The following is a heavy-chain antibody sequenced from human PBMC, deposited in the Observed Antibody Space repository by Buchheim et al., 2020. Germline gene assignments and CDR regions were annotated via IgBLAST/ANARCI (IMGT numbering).Heavy chain of an antibody. CDR2: ISGSGGST. J-gene: IGHJ4*02. CDR1: GFTFSSYA. CDR3: AKDREYSSSCSDY. Sequence: EVQLLESGGGLVQPGGSLRLSCAASGFTFSSYAMSWVRQAPGKGLEWVSAISGSGGSTYYADSVKGRFTISRDNSKNTLSLQRNSLRAEDTAVYYCAKDREYSSSCSDYWGQGTLGTVSS. V-gene: IGHV3-23*01. D-gene: IGHD6-6*01.